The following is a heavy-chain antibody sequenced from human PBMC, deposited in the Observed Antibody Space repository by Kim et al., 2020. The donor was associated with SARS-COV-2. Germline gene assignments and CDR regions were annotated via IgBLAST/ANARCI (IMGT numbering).Heavy chain of an antibody. J-gene: IGHJ2*01. D-gene: IGHD2-2*01. CDR2: ISGSGGST. CDR1: GFTFSSYA. CDR3: AKDMHKIYCSSTSCTKSGWYFDL. Sequence: GGSLGLSCAASGFTFSSYAMSWVRQAPGKGLEWVSAISGSGGSTYYADSVKGRFTISRDNSKNTLYLQMNILRAEDTAVYYCAKDMHKIYCSSTSCTKSGWYFDLWGGGTLVTVSS. V-gene: IGHV3-23*01.